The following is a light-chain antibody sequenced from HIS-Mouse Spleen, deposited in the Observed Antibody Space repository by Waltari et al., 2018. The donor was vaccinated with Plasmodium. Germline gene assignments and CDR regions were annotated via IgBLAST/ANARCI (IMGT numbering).Light chain of an antibody. J-gene: IGLJ3*02. CDR2: EDS. Sequence: SYELTQPPSVSVSPGQTARITCSGDALPNKYAYWYQQKSGQAPVLVLYEDSKRPSGNPERFSGSSSGTMATLTISGAQVEDEADYYCYSTDSSGNHRVFGGGTKLTVL. CDR3: YSTDSSGNHRV. CDR1: ALPNKY. V-gene: IGLV3-10*01.